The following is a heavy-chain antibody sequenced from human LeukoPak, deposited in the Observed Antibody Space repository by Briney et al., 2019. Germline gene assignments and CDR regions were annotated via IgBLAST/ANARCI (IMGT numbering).Heavy chain of an antibody. CDR1: GFTFSSYS. Sequence: GGSLRLSCAASGFTFSSYSMNWVRQAPGKGLEWVSSISSSSSYIYYADSVKGRFTISRDNAKNSPYLQMNSLRAEDTAVYYCASGLIAAAVRDYWGQGTLVTVSS. D-gene: IGHD6-13*01. V-gene: IGHV3-21*01. J-gene: IGHJ4*02. CDR3: ASGLIAAAVRDY. CDR2: ISSSSSYI.